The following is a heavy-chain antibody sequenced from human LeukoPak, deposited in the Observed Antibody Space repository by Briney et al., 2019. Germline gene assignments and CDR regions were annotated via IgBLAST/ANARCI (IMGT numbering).Heavy chain of an antibody. D-gene: IGHD5-18*01. Sequence: ESGPTLVNPTQTLTLTCTFSGFSLSTSGVGVGWIRQPPVKAPEWLALIYWDNDNRYSPSLRSRLTITKDASKNQVVLTLTNMDPVDTATYYCAHKRYNFFDYWGQGTLVTVSS. CDR2: IYWDNDN. V-gene: IGHV2-5*02. CDR3: AHKRYNFFDY. J-gene: IGHJ4*02. CDR1: GFSLSTSGVG.